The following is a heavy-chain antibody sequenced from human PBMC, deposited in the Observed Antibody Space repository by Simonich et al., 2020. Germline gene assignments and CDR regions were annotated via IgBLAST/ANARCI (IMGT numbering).Heavy chain of an antibody. D-gene: IGHD1-26*01. J-gene: IGHJ3*02. CDR2: IWYDGSNK. V-gene: IGHV3-30*18. CDR3: AKSRIVGATTDAFDI. CDR1: GFTFSSYG. Sequence: QVQLVESGGGVVQPGRSLRLSCAASGFTFSSYGMHWVRQAPGKGLEWLAVIWYDGSNKYYADSVKGRFTISRDNSKNTLYLQMNSLRAEDTAMYYCAKSRIVGATTDAFDIWGQGTMVTVSS.